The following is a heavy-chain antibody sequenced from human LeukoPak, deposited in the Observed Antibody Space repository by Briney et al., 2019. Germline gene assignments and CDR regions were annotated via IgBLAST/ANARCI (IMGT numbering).Heavy chain of an antibody. Sequence: SETLSLTCTLSGGSISSNSYFWGWIRQPPGKGLEWIGSIYYSGSTYYNPSLKSRVTISVDTSTNQFSLKLSSVTAADTAVYYCANNPTLYRYYLDYWGQGTLVTVSS. CDR2: IYYSGST. D-gene: IGHD1-14*01. CDR1: GGSISSNSYF. V-gene: IGHV4-39*01. CDR3: ANNPTLYRYYLDY. J-gene: IGHJ4*02.